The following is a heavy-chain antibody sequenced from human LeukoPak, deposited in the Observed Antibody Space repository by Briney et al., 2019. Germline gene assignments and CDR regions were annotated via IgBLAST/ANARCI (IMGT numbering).Heavy chain of an antibody. J-gene: IGHJ3*02. Sequence: PSETLSLTCTVSGGSISSYYWSWIRQPAGKGLEWIGRIYTSGSTNYNPSLKSRVTMSVDTSKNQFSLKLSSVTAADTAVYYCARDWDSGSYSVYAFDIWGQGTMVTVSS. D-gene: IGHD1-26*01. V-gene: IGHV4-4*07. CDR3: ARDWDSGSYSVYAFDI. CDR1: GGSISSYY. CDR2: IYTSGST.